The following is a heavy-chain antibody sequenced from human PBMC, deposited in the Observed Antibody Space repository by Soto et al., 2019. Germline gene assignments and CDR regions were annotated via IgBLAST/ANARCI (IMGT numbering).Heavy chain of an antibody. CDR3: ARDLSHYDSSGYY. V-gene: IGHV3-30-3*01. CDR1: GFTFSSYA. Sequence: GGSLRLSCAASGFTFSSYAMHWVRQAPGKWLEWVAVISYDGSNKYYADSVKGRFTISRDNSKNTLYLQMNSLRAEDTAVYYCARDLSHYDSSGYYWGQGXLVTVSS. J-gene: IGHJ4*02. CDR2: ISYDGSNK. D-gene: IGHD3-22*01.